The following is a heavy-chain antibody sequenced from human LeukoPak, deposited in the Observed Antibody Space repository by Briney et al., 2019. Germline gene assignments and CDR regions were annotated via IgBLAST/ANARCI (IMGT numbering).Heavy chain of an antibody. CDR3: ATGRTTVTKLSYFDY. CDR2: LSWDSGSI. D-gene: IGHD4-17*01. V-gene: IGHV3-9*03. J-gene: IGHJ4*02. Sequence: MTLTLSCAATGFTFDVYAMHWVRQAQGKGREWVSGLSWDSGSIGYADSVKGRFTISRDNAKSSLYLQMNSLRAEDMALYYCATGRTTVTKLSYFDYWGQGTLVTVSS. CDR1: GFTFDVYA.